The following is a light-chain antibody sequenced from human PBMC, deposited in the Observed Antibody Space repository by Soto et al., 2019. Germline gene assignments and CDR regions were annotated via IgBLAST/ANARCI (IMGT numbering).Light chain of an antibody. CDR1: QFISSH. J-gene: IGKJ4*01. V-gene: IGKV1-8*01. CDR3: QQYFSYPLT. CDR2: TAS. Sequence: AIRMTQSPSSFSASTGDRVTITCRASQFISSHLAWYQVKTGKAPRLLIYTASYLESGVPSRFSGSGSGTDFTLTISSLQSEDFAVYYCQQYFSYPLTFGGGTKVEIK.